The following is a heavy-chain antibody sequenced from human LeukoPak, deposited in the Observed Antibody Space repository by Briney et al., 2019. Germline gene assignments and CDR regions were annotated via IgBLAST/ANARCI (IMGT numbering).Heavy chain of an antibody. Sequence: PGGSLRLSCAASGFTFSSYSMNWVRQAPGKGLEWVSYISSSSSTIYYADSVKGRFTISRDNAKNSLYLQMNSLRAEDTAVYYCARGYCSSTSCSFHYFDYWGQGTLVTVSS. CDR2: ISSSSSTI. CDR3: ARGYCSSTSCSFHYFDY. D-gene: IGHD2-2*01. CDR1: GFTFSSYS. J-gene: IGHJ4*02. V-gene: IGHV3-48*04.